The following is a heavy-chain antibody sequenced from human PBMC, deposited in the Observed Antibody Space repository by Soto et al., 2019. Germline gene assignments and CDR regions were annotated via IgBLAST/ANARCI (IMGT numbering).Heavy chain of an antibody. CDR3: AKDYSSGYYDFDI. CDR1: GFTFTTYV. Sequence: GGSLRLSCAPSGFTFTTYVMSWVRQAPGKGLEWVSSISSGGDTYYADSVKGRFTISRDSSKNTLYLQMNNLRAEDTATYYCAKDYSSGYYDFDIWGRGTMVTVSS. J-gene: IGHJ3*02. D-gene: IGHD3-22*01. V-gene: IGHV3-23*01. CDR2: ISSGGDT.